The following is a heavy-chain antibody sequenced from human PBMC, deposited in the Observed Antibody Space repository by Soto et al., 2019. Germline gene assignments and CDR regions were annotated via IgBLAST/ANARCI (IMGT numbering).Heavy chain of an antibody. Sequence: TLSLTCSVSGAVVTSGENYWSWVRQPPGKGLEWPGYIYDSGVTSYTPALKSRVTLSLDRPNNQVSLKLRSVTAADTAVYFCVRDLAHGYTGNVWGXGTLVTVSS. CDR1: GAVVTSGENY. CDR2: IYDSGVT. V-gene: IGHV4-30-4*08. D-gene: IGHD5-18*01. J-gene: IGHJ3*01. CDR3: VRDLAHGYTGNV.